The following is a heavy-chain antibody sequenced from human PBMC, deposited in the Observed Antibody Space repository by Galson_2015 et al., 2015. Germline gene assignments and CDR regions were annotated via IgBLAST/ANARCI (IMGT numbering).Heavy chain of an antibody. J-gene: IGHJ5*02. CDR2: IWSDGRNK. Sequence: SLRLSCAASGFTFSNYAMHWVRQAPGKGLEWVAVIWSDGRNKYYADSVKGRSSISRDNSKNTLYLQMNSLRAEDTAVFYCARGCSSTPCFPWGQGTLVTVSS. CDR1: GFTFSNYA. V-gene: IGHV3-33*01. CDR3: ARGCSSTPCFP. D-gene: IGHD2-2*01.